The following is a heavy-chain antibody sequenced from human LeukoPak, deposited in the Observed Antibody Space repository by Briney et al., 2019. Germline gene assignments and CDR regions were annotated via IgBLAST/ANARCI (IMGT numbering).Heavy chain of an antibody. CDR1: GFTFSDYY. D-gene: IGHD5-24*01. CDR2: ISGSGSII. CDR3: AREARWLQSKPLDY. J-gene: IGHJ4*02. Sequence: GGSLRLSCAASGFTFSDYYMAWIRQPPGKGLEWVSYISGSGSIIKYADSMKGRFTISRDNAKNSLYLQMKSLRAEDTAVYYCAREARWLQSKPLDYWGQGTLVTVSS. V-gene: IGHV3-11*04.